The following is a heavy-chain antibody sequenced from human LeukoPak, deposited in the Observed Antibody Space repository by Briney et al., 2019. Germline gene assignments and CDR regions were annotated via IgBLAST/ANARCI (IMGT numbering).Heavy chain of an antibody. CDR2: ISGSGGST. D-gene: IGHD6-13*01. Sequence: GGSLRLSCAASGFTFSSYAMSWVRQAPGKGLEWVSAISGSGGSTYYADSVKGRFTISRDNSKNTLYLQMNSLRAEDTAVYYCASQKMSRIAAAGTVHLGYWGQGTLVTVSS. J-gene: IGHJ4*02. CDR3: ASQKMSRIAAAGTVHLGY. CDR1: GFTFSSYA. V-gene: IGHV3-23*01.